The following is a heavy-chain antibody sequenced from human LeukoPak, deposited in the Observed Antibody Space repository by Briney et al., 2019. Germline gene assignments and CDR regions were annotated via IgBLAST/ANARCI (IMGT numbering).Heavy chain of an antibody. Sequence: ATVKISCKVSGYTFTDYYMHWVQQAPGKGLEWMGLVDPEDGETIYAEKFQGRVTITADTSTDTAYMELSSLRSEDTAVYYCQVVGYCDYIGQYYFDYWGQGTLVTVSS. V-gene: IGHV1-69-2*01. D-gene: IGHD4-17*01. CDR3: QVVGYCDYIGQYYFDY. J-gene: IGHJ4*02. CDR2: VDPEDGET. CDR1: GYTFTDYY.